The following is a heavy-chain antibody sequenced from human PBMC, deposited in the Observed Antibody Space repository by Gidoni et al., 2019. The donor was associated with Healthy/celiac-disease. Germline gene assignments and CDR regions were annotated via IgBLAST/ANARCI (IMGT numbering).Heavy chain of an antibody. Sequence: QVQLVESGGGVVQPGRSLRLSCAASGFTFSSYGMHWVRQAPGKGLEWVAVISYDGSNKYDADSVKGRFTISRDNSKNTLYLQMNSLRAEDTAVYYCAKDSSGYHYFDYWGQGTLVTVSS. CDR1: GFTFSSYG. CDR2: ISYDGSNK. J-gene: IGHJ4*02. D-gene: IGHD3-22*01. V-gene: IGHV3-30*18. CDR3: AKDSSGYHYFDY.